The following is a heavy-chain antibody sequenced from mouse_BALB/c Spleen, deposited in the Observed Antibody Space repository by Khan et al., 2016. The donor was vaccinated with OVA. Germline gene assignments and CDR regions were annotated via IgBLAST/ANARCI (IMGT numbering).Heavy chain of an antibody. D-gene: IGHD1-1*01. J-gene: IGHJ3*01. Sequence: VQLQQSGAELAKPGASVKMSCKASGYTFTSYWMHWVKQRPGQGLEWIGYINPSTDYTEYNEKFKDKATLTADKSSSTAYMQLSSLTSEDSAVYYCANHGSSSAWFTYWGQGTLVAFSA. CDR1: GYTFTSYW. CDR2: INPSTDYT. V-gene: IGHV1-7*01. CDR3: ANHGSSSAWFTY.